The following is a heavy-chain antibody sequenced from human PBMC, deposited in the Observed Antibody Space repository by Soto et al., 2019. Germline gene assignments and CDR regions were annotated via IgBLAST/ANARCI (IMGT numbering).Heavy chain of an antibody. CDR3: AGARGRKYYYYGMDV. D-gene: IGHD3-16*01. CDR2: ISYDGCNK. V-gene: IGHV3-30*03. Sequence: QVQLVESGGGVVQPGRSLRLSCAASGFTFSSYGMHWVRQAPGKGLEWVAVISYDGCNKYYADSVKGRFTISRDNSKNTLYLQMNSLRAEDTAVYYCAGARGRKYYYYGMDVWGQGTTVTVSS. CDR1: GFTFSSYG. J-gene: IGHJ6*02.